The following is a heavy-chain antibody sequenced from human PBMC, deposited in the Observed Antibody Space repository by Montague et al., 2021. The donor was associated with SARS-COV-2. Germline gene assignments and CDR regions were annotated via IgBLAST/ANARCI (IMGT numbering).Heavy chain of an antibody. CDR3: ARDEGSHSIYYYDSSGYYVY. V-gene: IGHV3-7*03. Sequence: SLRLSCAASGFTFSTYWMSWVRQAPGKGLEWMADMKQDGSEKYYVDSVKGRFTISRDNAKSLLYLEMNSLRAEDTAVYYCARDEGSHSIYYYDSSGYYVYWGQGTPVTVSS. D-gene: IGHD3-22*01. J-gene: IGHJ4*02. CDR1: GFTFSTYW. CDR2: MKQDGSEK.